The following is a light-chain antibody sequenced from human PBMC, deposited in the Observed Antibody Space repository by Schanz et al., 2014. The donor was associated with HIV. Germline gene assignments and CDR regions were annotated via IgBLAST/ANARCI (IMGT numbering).Light chain of an antibody. J-gene: IGKJ2*01. Sequence: EIVMTQSPVTLSVSPGERATLSCRASQSVRTNLAWYQQKRGQAPRLLIYGASTRATGIPDRFSGSGSGTDFTLTISRLEPEDFAVYYCQQYGSSPMYTFGQGTKLEIK. CDR3: QQYGSSPMYT. CDR1: QSVRTN. V-gene: IGKV3-20*01. CDR2: GAS.